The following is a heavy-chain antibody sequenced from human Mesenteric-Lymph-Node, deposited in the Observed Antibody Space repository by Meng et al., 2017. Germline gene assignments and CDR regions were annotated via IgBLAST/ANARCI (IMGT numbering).Heavy chain of an antibody. D-gene: IGHD3-22*01. V-gene: IGHV3-23*01. Sequence: GESLKISCAASGFTFSSYAMSWVRQAPGKGLEWVSAISGSGGSTYYADSVKGRFTISRDNSKNTLYLQMNSLRAEDTAVYYCATHPIRLIGYYYDSSGYYVFAYWGQGNLV. CDR3: ATHPIRLIGYYYDSSGYYVFAY. CDR2: ISGSGGST. J-gene: IGHJ4*02. CDR1: GFTFSSYA.